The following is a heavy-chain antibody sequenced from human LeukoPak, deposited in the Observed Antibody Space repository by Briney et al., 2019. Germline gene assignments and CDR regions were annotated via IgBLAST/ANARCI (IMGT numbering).Heavy chain of an antibody. D-gene: IGHD2-15*01. V-gene: IGHV3-23*01. CDR3: AKEEGYCSGGSCYRKHFDY. J-gene: IGHJ4*02. CDR1: GFTFSSYG. CDR2: ISGSGGST. Sequence: GGSLRLSCAASGFTFSSYGMSWVRQAPGKGLEWVSAISGSGGSTYHADSVKGRFTISRDNSKNTLYLQMNSLRAEDTAVYYCAKEEGYCSGGSCYRKHFDYWGQGTLVTVSS.